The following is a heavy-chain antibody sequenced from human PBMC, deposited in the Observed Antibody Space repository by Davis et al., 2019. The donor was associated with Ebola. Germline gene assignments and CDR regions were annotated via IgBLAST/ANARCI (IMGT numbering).Heavy chain of an antibody. CDR3: ARGGQGFGAYDWTLYNY. Sequence: GESLKISCAASGFPFSNYAMHWVRQAPGEGPQWVAAISYDANDKYYTDSVRGRFTISRDNSRNALYLQMNSLRAGDTALYYCARGGQGFGAYDWTLYNYWGQGTLVTVSS. D-gene: IGHD5-12*01. V-gene: IGHV3-30*04. CDR1: GFPFSNYA. CDR2: ISYDANDK. J-gene: IGHJ4*02.